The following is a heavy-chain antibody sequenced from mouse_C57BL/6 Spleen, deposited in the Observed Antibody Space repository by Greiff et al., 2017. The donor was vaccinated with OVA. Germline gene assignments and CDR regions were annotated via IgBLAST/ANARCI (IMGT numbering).Heavy chain of an antibody. CDR1: GFTFSDAW. J-gene: IGHJ3*01. Sequence: EVKVVESGGGLVQPGGSMKLSCAASGFTFSDAWMDWVRQSPEKGLEWVAEIRNKANNHATYYAESVKGRFTISRDDSKSSVYLQMNSLRAEDTGIYYCTRPIYYDYGFAYWGQGTLVTVSA. D-gene: IGHD2-4*01. CDR3: TRPIYYDYGFAY. CDR2: IRNKANNHAT. V-gene: IGHV6-6*01.